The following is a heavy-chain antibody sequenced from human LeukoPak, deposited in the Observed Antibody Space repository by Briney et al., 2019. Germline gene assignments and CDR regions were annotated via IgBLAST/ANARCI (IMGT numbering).Heavy chain of an antibody. J-gene: IGHJ6*02. CDR1: GFTFSDYY. CDR3: ASGWAYGDKMDV. CDR2: ISGSGNTK. D-gene: IGHD4-17*01. Sequence: SGGSLRLSCAASGFTFSDYYMSWIRQAPGKGLEWVSYISGSGNTKYYADSVKGRFTISRDNAKNSLYLQMNNLRVEDTAVYYWASGWAYGDKMDVWGEGTTVTASS. V-gene: IGHV3-11*01.